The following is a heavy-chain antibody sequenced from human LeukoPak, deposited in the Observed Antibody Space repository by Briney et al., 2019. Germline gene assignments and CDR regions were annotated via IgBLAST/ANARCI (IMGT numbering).Heavy chain of an antibody. CDR2: INHSGST. Sequence: SETLSLTCAVYGGSFSGYYWSWIRQPPGKGLEWIGEINHSGSTNYNPSLKSRVTISVDTPKNQFSLKLSSVTAADTAVYYCATTTVVTNFDYWGQGTLVTVSS. J-gene: IGHJ4*02. CDR3: ATTTVVTNFDY. D-gene: IGHD4-23*01. V-gene: IGHV4-34*01. CDR1: GGSFSGYY.